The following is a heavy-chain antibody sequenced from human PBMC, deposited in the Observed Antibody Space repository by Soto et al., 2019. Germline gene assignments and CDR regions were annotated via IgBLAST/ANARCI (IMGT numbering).Heavy chain of an antibody. CDR1: GFTFSSYA. V-gene: IGHV3-30-3*01. Sequence: QVQLVESGGGVVQPGRSLRLSCAASGFTFSSYAMHWVRQAPGKGLEWVAVISYDGSNKYYADSVKGRFTISRDNSKNPLYLQMNSLRAEDTAVYYCARDHRCISTSCYRIRPSGYGMDVWGQGTTVTVSS. CDR2: ISYDGSNK. J-gene: IGHJ6*02. D-gene: IGHD2-2*01. CDR3: ARDHRCISTSCYRIRPSGYGMDV.